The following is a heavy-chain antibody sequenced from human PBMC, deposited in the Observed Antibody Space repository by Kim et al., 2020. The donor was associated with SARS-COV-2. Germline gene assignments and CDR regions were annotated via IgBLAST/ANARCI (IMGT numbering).Heavy chain of an antibody. D-gene: IGHD6-13*01. CDR2: ISSSSSYI. J-gene: IGHJ6*02. CDR3: ARAPPGSSSWYGDYSYYGMDV. CDR1: GFTFSSYS. V-gene: IGHV3-21*01. Sequence: GGSLRLSCAASGFTFSSYSMNWVRQAPGKGLEWVSSISSSSSYIYYADSVKGRFTISRDNAKNSLYLQMNSLRAEDTAVYYCARAPPGSSSWYGDYSYYGMDVWGQGTPVTVSS.